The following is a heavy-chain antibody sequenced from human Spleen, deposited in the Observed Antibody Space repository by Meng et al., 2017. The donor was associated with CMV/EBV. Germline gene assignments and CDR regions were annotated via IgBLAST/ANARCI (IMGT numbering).Heavy chain of an antibody. D-gene: IGHD3-16*01. J-gene: IGHJ4*02. V-gene: IGHV3-23*01. CDR2: ISGSGGST. CDR3: VKGGLALHW. CDR1: GFTFSSYA. Sequence: GGSLRLSCAASGFTFSSYAMSWVRQAPGKGLEWVSAISGSGGSTYYADSVKGRFTISRDNANNSLYLQMNSLSPEDTALYYCVKGGLALHWGGQGTLVTVSS.